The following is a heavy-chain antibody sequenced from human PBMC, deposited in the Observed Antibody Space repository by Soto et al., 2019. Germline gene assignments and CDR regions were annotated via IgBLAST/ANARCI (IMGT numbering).Heavy chain of an antibody. CDR2: INHSGST. D-gene: IGHD2-15*01. J-gene: IGHJ3*02. CDR1: GGSFSGYY. V-gene: IGHV4-34*01. Sequence: SETLSLTCAVYGGSFSGYYWSWIRQPPGKGLEWIGEINHSGSTNYNPSLKSRVTISVDTSKNQFSLKLSSVTAADTAVYYCARGRLPRVAFDIWGQGPMVTVSS. CDR3: ARGRLPRVAFDI.